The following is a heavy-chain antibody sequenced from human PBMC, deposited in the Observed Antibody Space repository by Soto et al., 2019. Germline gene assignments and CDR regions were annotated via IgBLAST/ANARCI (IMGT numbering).Heavy chain of an antibody. CDR1: GFSLRTSGVG. J-gene: IGHJ5*02. Sequence: QITLKESGPTLVKPSETLTLTCRFSGFSLRTSGVGVAWIRQHPGKALEWLALIYWNDDKRFSPSLRSRLSITNDTSKTRLVLTLPDVDPVDTATYCCAHEVPSTRNWFNPWGQGTLVTVSS. CDR2: IYWNDDK. D-gene: IGHD2-15*01. CDR3: AHEVPSTRNWFNP. V-gene: IGHV2-5*01.